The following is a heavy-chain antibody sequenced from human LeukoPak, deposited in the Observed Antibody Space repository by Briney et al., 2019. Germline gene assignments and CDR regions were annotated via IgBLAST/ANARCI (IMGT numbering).Heavy chain of an antibody. D-gene: IGHD2-2*02. J-gene: IGHJ6*02. CDR1: GGSISSGGYY. CDR2: IYYSGST. V-gene: IGHV4-31*03. Sequence: SETLSLTCTVSGGSISSGGYYWSWIRQHPGKGLEWIGYIYYSGSTYYNPSLKSRVTISVDTSKNQFSLKLSSVTAADTAVYYCARDRIVVAPAAISRYYYYGMDVWGQGTTVTVSS. CDR3: ARDRIVVAPAAISRYYYYGMDV.